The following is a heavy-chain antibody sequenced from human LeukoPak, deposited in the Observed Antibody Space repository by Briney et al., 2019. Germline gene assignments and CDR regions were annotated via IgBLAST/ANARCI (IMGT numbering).Heavy chain of an antibody. Sequence: GASVKVSCKASGYTFTGYCIHWVRQAPGQGPEWMGWINPKSGGTNYAQNFQGRVTMTRDTSVSTTYMELSRLRSDDTAVYYCARDLGISGWYAPPLGYSDFWGQGTLVTVSS. CDR2: INPKSGGT. J-gene: IGHJ4*02. D-gene: IGHD6-19*01. CDR1: GYTFTGYC. CDR3: ARDLGISGWYAPPLGYSDF. V-gene: IGHV1-2*02.